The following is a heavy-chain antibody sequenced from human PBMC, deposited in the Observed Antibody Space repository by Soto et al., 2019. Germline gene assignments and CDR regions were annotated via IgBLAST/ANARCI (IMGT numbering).Heavy chain of an antibody. CDR1: GYTFTDYY. CDR3: ARDGSSDWLNWFDP. Sequence: QVQLVQSGAEVKKPGASVKVSCKASGYTFTDYYMHWVRQAPGQGLEWMGIISHSGGSTYAQKVQGRVTVCRGTSTSTVYMELSSVRSEGPAVYYCARDGSSDWLNWFDPWRQGTLVNVPS. D-gene: IGHD6-19*01. CDR2: ISHSGGST. J-gene: IGHJ5*02. V-gene: IGHV1-46*01.